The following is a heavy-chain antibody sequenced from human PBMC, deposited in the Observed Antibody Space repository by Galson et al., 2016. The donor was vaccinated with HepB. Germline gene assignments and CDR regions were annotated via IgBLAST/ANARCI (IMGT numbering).Heavy chain of an antibody. CDR2: ISSSDK. CDR3: ARDREGSIQLWSDYYYYYGLDV. J-gene: IGHJ6*02. D-gene: IGHD5-18*01. Sequence: SLRLSCAASGFSFSDYNMNWIRQAPGKGLERVSYISSSDKYYADSVKGRFTISRDNAKNSLYLQMNSLRAEDTAVYYCARDREGSIQLWSDYYYYYGLDVWGQGTTVTVSS. CDR1: GFSFSDYN. V-gene: IGHV3-11*04.